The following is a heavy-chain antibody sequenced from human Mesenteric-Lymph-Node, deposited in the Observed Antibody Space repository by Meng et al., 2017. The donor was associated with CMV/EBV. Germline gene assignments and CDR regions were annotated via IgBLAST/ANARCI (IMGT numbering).Heavy chain of an antibody. V-gene: IGHV3-7*04. CDR2: IKQDGSEK. D-gene: IGHD5-12*01. CDR1: GFTFSSYW. J-gene: IGHJ4*02. CDR3: ARGSWSGYDEHFDY. Sequence: ESLKISCAASGFTFSSYWMSWVRQAPGKGLEWVANIKQDGSEKYYVDSVKGRFTISRDNAKNSLYLQMNSLRAEDTAVYYCARGSWSGYDEHFDYWGQGTLVTVSS.